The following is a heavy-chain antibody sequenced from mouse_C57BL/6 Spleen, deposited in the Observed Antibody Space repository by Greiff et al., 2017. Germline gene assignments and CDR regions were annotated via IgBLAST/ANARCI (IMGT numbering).Heavy chain of an antibody. V-gene: IGHV1-50*01. Sequence: QVQLKQPGAELVKPGASVKLSCKASGYTFTSYWMQWVKQRPGQGLEWIGEIDPSDSYTNYNQKFKGKATLTVDTSSSTAYMQLSSLTSEYSAVYYCATDSSGSYYFDYWGQGTTLTVSS. CDR3: ATDSSGSYYFDY. CDR1: GYTFTSYW. J-gene: IGHJ2*01. CDR2: IDPSDSYT. D-gene: IGHD3-2*02.